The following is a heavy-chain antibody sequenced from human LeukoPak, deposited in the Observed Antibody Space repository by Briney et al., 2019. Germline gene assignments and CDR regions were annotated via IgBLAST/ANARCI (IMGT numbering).Heavy chain of an antibody. CDR2: INPNSGGT. CDR1: GYTFTAHY. J-gene: IGHJ4*02. Sequence: ASVKVSCKTSGYTFTAHYIHWVRQAPGQGLEWVGWINPNSGGTHYAQKFQGRVTMTRDTSISTAYMDLSRLRSDDTAVYYCARENQYSSPLLIDYWGQGTLVIVSS. D-gene: IGHD6-6*01. CDR3: ARENQYSSPLLIDY. V-gene: IGHV1-2*02.